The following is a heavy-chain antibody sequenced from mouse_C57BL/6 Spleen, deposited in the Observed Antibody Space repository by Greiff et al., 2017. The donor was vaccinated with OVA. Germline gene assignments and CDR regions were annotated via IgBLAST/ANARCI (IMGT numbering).Heavy chain of an antibody. J-gene: IGHJ2*01. Sequence: VQLVESGPGLVAPSQSLSITCTVSGFSLTSYAISWVRQPPGKGLEWLGVIWTGGGTNYNSALKSRLSISKDNSKSQVFLKMNSLQTDDTARYYCARDPSTMVTPYYFDYRGQGTTLTVSS. CDR2: IWTGGGT. CDR3: ARDPSTMVTPYYFDY. V-gene: IGHV2-9-1*01. CDR1: GFSLTSYA. D-gene: IGHD2-2*01.